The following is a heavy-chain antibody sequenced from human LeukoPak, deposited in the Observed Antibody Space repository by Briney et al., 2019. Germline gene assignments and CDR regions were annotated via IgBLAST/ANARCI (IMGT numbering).Heavy chain of an antibody. Sequence: SQTLSLTCTVSGGSIRSGGYYWSWIRQPPGKGLEWIGYIYYSGSTNYNPSLKSRVTISVDTSKNQFSLKLSSVTAADTAVYYCARSGSSWYLVDYWGQGTLVTVSS. CDR2: IYYSGST. J-gene: IGHJ4*02. CDR3: ARSGSSWYLVDY. D-gene: IGHD6-13*01. V-gene: IGHV4-61*08. CDR1: GGSIRSGGYY.